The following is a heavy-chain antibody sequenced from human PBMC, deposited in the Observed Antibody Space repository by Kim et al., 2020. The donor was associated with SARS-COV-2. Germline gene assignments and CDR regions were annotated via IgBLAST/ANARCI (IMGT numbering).Heavy chain of an antibody. J-gene: IGHJ4*02. Sequence: SQTLSLTCAISGDSVSSNSVVWNWIRQSPSRGLEWLGRTYYRSKWYNDYAVSVKGRITINPDTSKNQFSLQVNSVTPEDTAVYYCARGPIYYFDYWGQGTLVSVSS. CDR3: ARGPIYYFDY. CDR1: GDSVSSNSVV. V-gene: IGHV6-1*01. CDR2: TYYRSKWYN.